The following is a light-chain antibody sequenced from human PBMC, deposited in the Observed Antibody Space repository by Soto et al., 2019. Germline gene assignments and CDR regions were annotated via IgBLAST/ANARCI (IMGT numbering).Light chain of an antibody. J-gene: IGKJ1*01. CDR2: GAS. CDR3: QQYYNWAPWT. V-gene: IGKV3-15*01. CDR1: QSVTSN. Sequence: EIVMTQSPATLSVSPGERDTLYCRASQSVTSNLAWYQQKPGQAPRLLIYGASTRATDIPARFSGSGSGTEFTLTISRLESEDFSVYYCQQYYNWAPWTFGQGTKVEIK.